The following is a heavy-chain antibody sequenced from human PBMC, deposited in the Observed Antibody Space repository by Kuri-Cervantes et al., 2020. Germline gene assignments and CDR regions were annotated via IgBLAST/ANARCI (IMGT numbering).Heavy chain of an antibody. J-gene: IGHJ3*02. V-gene: IGHV3-53*05. D-gene: IGHD3-10*01. CDR3: AKDASLYYDI. CDR2: IYSGGGT. CDR1: GFIVSSNY. Sequence: GESLKISCAASGFIVSSNYMSWVGQAPGKGLEWVSVIYSGGGTYYADSVKGRFTISRDNSKNTLYLQMNSLRAEDTAVYYCAKDASLYYDIWGQGTMVTVSS.